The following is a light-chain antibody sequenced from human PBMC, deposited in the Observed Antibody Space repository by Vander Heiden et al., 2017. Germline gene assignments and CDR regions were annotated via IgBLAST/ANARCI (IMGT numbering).Light chain of an antibody. Sequence: DIQMTQSPSTMSASVGDSVTITCRASQNIIRWLAWYQQKPGEAPNLLIFKASSLESGVPSRFSGSGSGTEFTLTISSLQPDDSATYYCQHFASYSWTFGQGTKVEI. J-gene: IGKJ1*01. CDR1: QNIIRW. CDR2: KAS. V-gene: IGKV1-5*03. CDR3: QHFASYSWT.